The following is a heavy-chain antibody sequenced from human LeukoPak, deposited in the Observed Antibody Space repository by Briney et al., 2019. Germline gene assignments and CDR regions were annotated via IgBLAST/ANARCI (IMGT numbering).Heavy chain of an antibody. V-gene: IGHV3-66*01. J-gene: IGHJ4*02. CDR2: IYSSGDT. CDR3: ARAYYDILTTDS. Sequence: GGSLTLSCTASGFIVSTHYRSWVRQARGKGLEWVSVIYSSGDTYYADSVKGRFTISRDDSKNTLYLQMNSLRAEDTAVYYCARAYYDILTTDSWGQGTLVSVSS. CDR1: GFIVSTHY. D-gene: IGHD3-9*01.